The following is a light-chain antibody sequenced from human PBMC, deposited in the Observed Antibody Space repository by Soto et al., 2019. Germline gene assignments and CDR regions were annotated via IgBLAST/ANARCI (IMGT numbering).Light chain of an antibody. CDR2: EVS. CDR1: SSDGGGYNY. Sequence: HSALTQPASVSGSPGPSITISCTGTSSDGGGYNYVSWYQQHPGKASKLMIYEVSYRPSGVSNRFSGSKSGNSASLTISGLQSDDEADYYCSSYTSSSTRVFGGGTKLTVL. J-gene: IGLJ3*02. CDR3: SSYTSSSTRV. V-gene: IGLV2-14*01.